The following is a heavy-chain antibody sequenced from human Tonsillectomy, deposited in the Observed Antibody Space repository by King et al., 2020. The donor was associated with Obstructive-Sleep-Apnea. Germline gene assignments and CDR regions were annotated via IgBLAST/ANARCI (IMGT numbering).Heavy chain of an antibody. J-gene: IGHJ5*02. CDR1: GFTFSSYA. D-gene: IGHD3-22*01. V-gene: IGHV3-23*04. CDR2: ISGSGDNT. Sequence: VQLVESGGGLVQPGGSLRLSCAASGFTFSSYAMNWVRQAPGKGLEWVSAISGSGDNTYYADSVKGRFTISRDNSKNTLYLQMNSLRAEDTAVYYCAKYSRQNMGIVVARPNWFDPWGQGTLVTISS. CDR3: AKYSRQNMGIVVARPNWFDP.